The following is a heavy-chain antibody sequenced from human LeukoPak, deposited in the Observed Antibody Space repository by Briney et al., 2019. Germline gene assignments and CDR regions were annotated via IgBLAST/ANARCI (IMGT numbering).Heavy chain of an antibody. CDR1: GFAFSSYA. V-gene: IGHV3-23*01. CDR3: ASSTVTNFDY. D-gene: IGHD4-17*01. J-gene: IGHJ4*02. CDR2: ISGSGENT. Sequence: GGSLRLSCAASGFAFSSYAMSWVRQAPGKGLEWVSAISGSGENTFYADSVKGRFTISRDNSKNTLYLQMNTLRAEDAAVYYCASSTVTNFDYWGQGTLVTVSS.